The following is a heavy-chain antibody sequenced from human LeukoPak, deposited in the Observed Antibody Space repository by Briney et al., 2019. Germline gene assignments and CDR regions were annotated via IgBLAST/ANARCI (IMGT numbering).Heavy chain of an antibody. J-gene: IGHJ4*02. D-gene: IGHD3-22*01. CDR3: ARTRFSSGYYYGNDY. CDR2: IIPIFGTA. V-gene: IGHV1-69*13. CDR1: GYTFTGYY. Sequence: SVKVSCKASGYTFTGYYMHWVRQAPGQGLEWMGGIIPIFGTANYAQKFQGRVTITADESTSTAYMELSSLRSEDTAVYYCARTRFSSGYYYGNDYWGQGTLVTVSS.